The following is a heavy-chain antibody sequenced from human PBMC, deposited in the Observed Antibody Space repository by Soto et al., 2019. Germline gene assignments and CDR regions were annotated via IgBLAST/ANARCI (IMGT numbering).Heavy chain of an antibody. D-gene: IGHD1-26*01. CDR3: KRHSVGPTDY. J-gene: IGHJ4*02. V-gene: IGHV5-51*01. CDR2: FFPGDPQI. Sequence: GESLKISCKGSGYSFTKWWIGRVRQMPGKGLEWMGLFFPGDPQIRYNPSFEGQVTISADKSTATAYLQWNSLQDSHRAMYYCKRHSVGPTDYWGQGTLVTVSS. CDR1: GYSFTKWW.